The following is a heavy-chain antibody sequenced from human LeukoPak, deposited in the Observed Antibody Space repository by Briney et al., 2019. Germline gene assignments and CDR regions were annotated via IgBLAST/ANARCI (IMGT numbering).Heavy chain of an antibody. D-gene: IGHD4-17*01. CDR2: IIPILGIA. J-gene: IGHJ6*02. CDR3: ARKLGDYKTGDYYYGMDV. Sequence: SVKVSCKASGGTFSSYTISWVRQAPGQGLEWMGRIIPILGIANYAQKFQGRVTITADKSTGTAYMELSSLRSEDTAVYYCARKLGDYKTGDYYYGMDVWGQGTTVTVSS. CDR1: GGTFSSYT. V-gene: IGHV1-69*02.